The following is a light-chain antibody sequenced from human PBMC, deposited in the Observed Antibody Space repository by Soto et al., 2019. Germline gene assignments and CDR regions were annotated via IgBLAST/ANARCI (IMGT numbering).Light chain of an antibody. J-gene: IGKJ1*01. CDR2: GAS. CDR1: QSVNNNF. CDR3: QQYGRTPRT. Sequence: EMVLTQSPGTLSLPPGERATLSCRASQSVNNNFLAWYQQKPGQAPRLLIYGASSRATGVPDKFSGSGSGTDFTLTISSLEPEDVAVYYCQQYGRTPRTFGQGTKVEIK. V-gene: IGKV3-20*01.